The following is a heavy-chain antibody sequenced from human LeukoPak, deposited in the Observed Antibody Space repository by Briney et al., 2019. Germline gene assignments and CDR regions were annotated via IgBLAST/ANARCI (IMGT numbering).Heavy chain of an antibody. V-gene: IGHV3-30*18. J-gene: IGHJ4*02. Sequence: PGGSLRLSCAASGFTFSSYGMHWVRQAPGKGLEWVAVISYDGSNKYYADSVKGRFTISRDNSKNTLYLQMNSLRAEDTAVYYCAKGHYDILTGYYSPFDYWGQGTLVTVSS. CDR1: GFTFSSYG. D-gene: IGHD3-9*01. CDR2: ISYDGSNK. CDR3: AKGHYDILTGYYSPFDY.